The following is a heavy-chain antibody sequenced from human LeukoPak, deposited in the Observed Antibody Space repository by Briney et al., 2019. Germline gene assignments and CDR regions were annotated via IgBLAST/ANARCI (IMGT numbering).Heavy chain of an antibody. CDR3: AKDHYDILTGYAENDY. D-gene: IGHD3-9*01. CDR1: GFTFSSYD. V-gene: IGHV3-13*01. CDR2: IGTAGDT. Sequence: GGSLRLSCAASGFTFSSYDMHWVRQATGKGLEWVSAIGTAGDTYYPGSVKGRFTISRDNSKNTLYLQMNSLRAEDTAVYYCAKDHYDILTGYAENDYWGQGTLVTVSS. J-gene: IGHJ4*02.